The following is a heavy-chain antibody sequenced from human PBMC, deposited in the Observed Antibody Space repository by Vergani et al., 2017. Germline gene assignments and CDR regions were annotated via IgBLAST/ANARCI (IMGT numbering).Heavy chain of an antibody. Sequence: QVQLVESGGGVVQPGGSLRLSCAASGFSFGSYGMHWVRVRQAPGKGLEWLAYLRYDGTTKQYADSVKGQFTISRDNSKNMLYLQMDSLRPEDTAMFYCVKDRGASIGFDDWGQGTQVTVSS. J-gene: IGHJ4*02. CDR1: GFSFGSYG. CDR2: LRYDGTTK. D-gene: IGHD2-2*01. CDR3: VKDRGASIGFDD. V-gene: IGHV3-30*02.